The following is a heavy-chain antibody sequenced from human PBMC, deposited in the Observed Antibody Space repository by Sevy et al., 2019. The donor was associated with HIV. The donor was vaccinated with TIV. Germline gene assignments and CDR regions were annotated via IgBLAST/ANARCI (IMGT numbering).Heavy chain of an antibody. CDR3: AKDWEVGATMIVVVIGIFDY. V-gene: IGHV3-23*01. Sequence: GGSLRLSCAASGFTFSSYAMSWVRQAPGKGLEWVSAISGSGGSTYYANSVKGRFTISRDNSKNTLYLQMNSLRAEDTAVYYCAKDWEVGATMIVVVIGIFDYWGQGTLVTVSS. CDR2: ISGSGGST. CDR1: GFTFSSYA. D-gene: IGHD3-22*01. J-gene: IGHJ4*02.